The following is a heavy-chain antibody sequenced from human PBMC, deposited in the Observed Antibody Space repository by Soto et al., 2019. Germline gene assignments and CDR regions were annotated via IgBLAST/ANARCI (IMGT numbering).Heavy chain of an antibody. J-gene: IGHJ4*02. V-gene: IGHV3-21*01. CDR1: GFTFSSYS. Sequence: GGSLRLSCAASGFTFSSYSMNWVRQALGKGLEWVSSISSSSSYIYYADSVKGRFTISRDNAKNSLYLQMNSLRAEDTAVYYCARVGRLAAAGLDYWGQGTLVTVSS. CDR2: ISSSSSYI. CDR3: ARVGRLAAAGLDY. D-gene: IGHD6-13*01.